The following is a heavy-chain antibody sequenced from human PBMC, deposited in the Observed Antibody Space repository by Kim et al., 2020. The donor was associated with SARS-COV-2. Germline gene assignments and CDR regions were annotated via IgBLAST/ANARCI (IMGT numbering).Heavy chain of an antibody. Sequence: VDSVKGRFTISRDNVKNSLYLQMNSLRAEDTALYYCARAPRGYDSSPFYWGQGTLVSVSS. CDR3: ARAPRGYDSSPFY. V-gene: IGHV3-7*01. J-gene: IGHJ4*02. D-gene: IGHD5-12*01.